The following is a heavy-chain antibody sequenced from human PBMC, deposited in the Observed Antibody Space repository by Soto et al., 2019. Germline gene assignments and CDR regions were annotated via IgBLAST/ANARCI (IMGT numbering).Heavy chain of an antibody. J-gene: IGHJ4*02. Sequence: PSETLSLTCAVSGYSISSGYYWGWIRRPPGKGLEWIGSIFHSGDSYYNPSLKSRVTISVDTSKTQFSLNLSSVTAADTAVYYCASSRNVVVPAAIDFWGQGTLVTVSS. CDR1: GYSISSGYY. CDR2: IFHSGDS. CDR3: ASSRNVVVPAAIDF. D-gene: IGHD2-2*01. V-gene: IGHV4-38-2*01.